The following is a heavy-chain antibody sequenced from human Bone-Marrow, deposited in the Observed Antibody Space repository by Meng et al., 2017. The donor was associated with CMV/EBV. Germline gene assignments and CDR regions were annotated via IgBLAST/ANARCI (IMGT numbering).Heavy chain of an antibody. CDR2: IKQDGSEK. V-gene: IGHV3-7*01. CDR3: VRLPDT. J-gene: IGHJ5*02. Sequence: GESLKISCAASGFTFSSYWMSWVRQAPGKGLEWVANIKQDGSEKYYVDSVKGRFTISRDNAKNSLYLQMNSLRAEDTAAYFCVRLPDTWGQGTLVTVSS. CDR1: GFTFSSYW.